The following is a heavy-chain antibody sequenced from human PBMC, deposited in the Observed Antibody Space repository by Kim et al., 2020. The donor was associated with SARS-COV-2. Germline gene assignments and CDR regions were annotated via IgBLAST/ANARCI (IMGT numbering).Heavy chain of an antibody. CDR2: IIPIFGTA. J-gene: IGHJ5*02. CDR3: AREYYGSGQGNWFDP. Sequence: SVKVSCKASGGTFSSYAISWVRQAPGQGLEWMGGIIPIFGTANYAQKFQGRVTITADESTSTAYMELSSLRSEDTAVYYCAREYYGSGQGNWFDPWGQGTLVTVSS. V-gene: IGHV1-69*13. CDR1: GGTFSSYA. D-gene: IGHD3-10*01.